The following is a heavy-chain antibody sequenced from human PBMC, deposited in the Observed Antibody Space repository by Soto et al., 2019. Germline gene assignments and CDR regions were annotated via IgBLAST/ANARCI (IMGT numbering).Heavy chain of an antibody. J-gene: IGHJ4*02. CDR2: IWPSGDT. Sequence: PSETLSLTCAVSGDSISSNHWWNWVRQPPGKGLEWVGEIWPSGDTNYNPSLKSRVTISVDTSKNQFSLKRSSVTAADTAVYYCARDSETSFDYWGQGTLVTVSS. CDR1: GDSISSNHW. CDR3: ARDSETSFDY. V-gene: IGHV4-4*02.